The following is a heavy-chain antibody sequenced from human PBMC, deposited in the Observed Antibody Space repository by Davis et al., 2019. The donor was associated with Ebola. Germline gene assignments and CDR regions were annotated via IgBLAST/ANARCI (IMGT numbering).Heavy chain of an antibody. V-gene: IGHV3-23*01. Sequence: GESLKISCAASGFTVSSNYMSWVRQAPGKGLEWVSAISGSGGSTYYADSVKGRFTISRDNSKNTLYLQMNSLRAEDTAVYYCASAPYYDFWSGYYPRFDYWGQGTLVTVSS. CDR3: ASAPYYDFWSGYYPRFDY. J-gene: IGHJ4*02. CDR2: ISGSGGST. D-gene: IGHD3-3*01. CDR1: GFTVSSNY.